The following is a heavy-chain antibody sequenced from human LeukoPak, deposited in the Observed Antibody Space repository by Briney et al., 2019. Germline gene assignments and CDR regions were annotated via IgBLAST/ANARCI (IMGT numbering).Heavy chain of an antibody. Sequence: SETLSLTCSVSGGSISSSDYYWGWSRQPPGKGLEWIGSMFYIGATKSHPSLSSRVTMSIDTSKNQFSLKLSSVTAADTAVYYCARGRRITMVRGGPSVAFDIWGQGTMVTVCS. D-gene: IGHD3-10*01. CDR1: GGSISSSDYY. CDR2: MFYIGAT. CDR3: ARGRRITMVRGGPSVAFDI. J-gene: IGHJ3*02. V-gene: IGHV4-39*07.